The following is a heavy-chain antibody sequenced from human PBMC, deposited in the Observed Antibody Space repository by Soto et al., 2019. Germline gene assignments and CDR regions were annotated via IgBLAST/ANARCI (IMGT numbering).Heavy chain of an antibody. CDR2: ISTSGSTI. V-gene: IGHV3-11*01. Sequence: QVQLVESGGGLVKPGGSLRLSCAAPGFTFSGYYMSWIRQAPGEGLEWVSYISTSGSTIHYADSVKGRFTISRHTAKNSLYLQMTRLRAEDTAGYYCARESGGRIRDAGFDYWGQGTLVTVAS. D-gene: IGHD3-10*01. J-gene: IGHJ4*02. CDR3: ARESGGRIRDAGFDY. CDR1: GFTFSGYY.